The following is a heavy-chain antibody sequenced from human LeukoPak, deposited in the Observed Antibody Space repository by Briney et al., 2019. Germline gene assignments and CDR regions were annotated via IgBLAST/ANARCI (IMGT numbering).Heavy chain of an antibody. V-gene: IGHV4-4*02. Sequence: PSETLSLTCGVSGGSIDITNYWSWVRQAPGKGLEWIGEISHSGTTNYNPSPRSRVTMFLDRANNQFSLSLTSVTAADSAVYYCTRENRPFCPFAYWGQGVLVTVSS. J-gene: IGHJ4*02. CDR3: TRENRPFCPFAY. CDR2: ISHSGTT. CDR1: GGSIDITNY. D-gene: IGHD2/OR15-2a*01.